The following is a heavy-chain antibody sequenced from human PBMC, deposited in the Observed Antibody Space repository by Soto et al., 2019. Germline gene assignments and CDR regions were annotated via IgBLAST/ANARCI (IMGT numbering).Heavy chain of an antibody. D-gene: IGHD3-22*01. J-gene: IGHJ3*02. CDR2: IYHSGST. V-gene: IGHV4-4*02. Sequence: QVQLQESGPGLVKPSGTLSLTCAVSGGSISSSNWWSWVRQPPGKGLEWIGEIYHSGSTNYNPSLKSRVTISVDKSKNQFSLKLSSVTAADTAVYYCARFTYYYDSSGSRRAFDIWGQGTMVTVSS. CDR3: ARFTYYYDSSGSRRAFDI. CDR1: GGSISSSNW.